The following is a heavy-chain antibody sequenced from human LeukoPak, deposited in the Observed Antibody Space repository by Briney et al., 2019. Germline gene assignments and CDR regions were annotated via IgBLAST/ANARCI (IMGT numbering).Heavy chain of an antibody. CDR1: GGSVTNSSFY. D-gene: IGHD2-2*01. J-gene: IGHJ3*02. V-gene: IGHV4-39*07. CDR2: IYYSGIT. Sequence: SETLSLTCTLSGGSVTNSSFYWAWIRQPPGKGLECIGTIYYSGITYYHSSLKSRVTISVDTSKNQFSLKLNSVTAADTAVYFCAKSGPAAGRPDAFDIWGQGTMVTVSS. CDR3: AKSGPAAGRPDAFDI.